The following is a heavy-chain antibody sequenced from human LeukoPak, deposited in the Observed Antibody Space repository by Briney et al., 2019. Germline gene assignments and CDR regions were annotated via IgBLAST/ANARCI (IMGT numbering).Heavy chain of an antibody. J-gene: IGHJ5*02. CDR3: ARGGSRYCTSTSCRERDKTKWFDP. CDR1: RGSFSGYY. V-gene: IGHV4-34*01. D-gene: IGHD2-2*01. Sequence: SETLSLTCAVYRGSFSGYYWSWIRQPPGKGLEWIGEINHSGGTNYNPSPKSRVTISVDTSKNQFSLKLTSVTAADTAVYYCARGGSRYCTSTSCRERDKTKWFDPWGQGTLVTGSS. CDR2: INHSGGT.